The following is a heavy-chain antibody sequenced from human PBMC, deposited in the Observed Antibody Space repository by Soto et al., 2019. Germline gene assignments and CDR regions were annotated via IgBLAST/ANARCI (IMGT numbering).Heavy chain of an antibody. J-gene: IGHJ6*02. D-gene: IGHD3-22*01. CDR1: GETTRRYF. CDR2: VYHSGST. V-gene: IGHV4-59*01. CDR3: ARIYIIRYSRYPVYYGLAV. Sequence: EKLPHTNTVSGETTRRYFWSWIRQPPGKGLEWIGCVYHSGSTNYSPSLKRRVSISVDTSKNQFSLRLTSVTAADTAVYYCARIYIIRYSRYPVYYGLAVWGQGTTVT.